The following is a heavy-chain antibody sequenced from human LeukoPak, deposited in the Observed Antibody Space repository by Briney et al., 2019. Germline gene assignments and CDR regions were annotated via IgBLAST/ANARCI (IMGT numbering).Heavy chain of an antibody. Sequence: PGGSLRLSCAASGFSFSRYWMSWVRQAPGKWLEWVANIKQDGSEKNYVESAKGRFTISRDNAKNSLYLQTNSLRAEDTAVYYCARAGQEWFGELGFDQWGQGTLVIVSS. CDR2: IKQDGSEK. D-gene: IGHD3-10*01. CDR3: ARAGQEWFGELGFDQ. CDR1: GFSFSRYW. V-gene: IGHV3-7*01. J-gene: IGHJ4*02.